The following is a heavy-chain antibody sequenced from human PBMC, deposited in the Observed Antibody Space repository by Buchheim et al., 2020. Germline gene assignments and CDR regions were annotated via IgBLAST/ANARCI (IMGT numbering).Heavy chain of an antibody. D-gene: IGHD1-26*01. CDR1: GFTFTSSG. CDR3: AKDLSGSYWSADY. CDR2: ISSDGSNY. Sequence: QVQLVEYGGGVVQPGRSLRLSCAASGFTFTSSGMHWGRQAPGKGLEWLAVISSDGSNYYYADSVHGRFPISRDNSMNTMYLEMNRLRAEDTAVYYCAKDLSGSYWSADYWGQGTL. J-gene: IGHJ4*02. V-gene: IGHV3-30*18.